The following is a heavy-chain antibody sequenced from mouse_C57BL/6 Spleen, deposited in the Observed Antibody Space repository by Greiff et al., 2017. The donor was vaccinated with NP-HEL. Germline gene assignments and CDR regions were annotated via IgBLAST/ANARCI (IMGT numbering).Heavy chain of an antibody. D-gene: IGHD3-3*01. CDR2: IDPSASYT. Sequence: QVQLQQPGAELVMPGASVKLFCKASGYTFTSYWMHWVKQRPGQGLEWIGEIDPSASYTNYNQKFKGKSTLIVDKSSSTAYMQLSSLTSEDSAVYYCARRRDQGYFDYWGQGTTLTVSS. CDR1: GYTFTSYW. V-gene: IGHV1-69*01. CDR3: ARRRDQGYFDY. J-gene: IGHJ2*01.